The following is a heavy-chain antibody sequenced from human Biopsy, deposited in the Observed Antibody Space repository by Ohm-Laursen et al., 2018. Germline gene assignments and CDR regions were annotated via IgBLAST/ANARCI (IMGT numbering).Heavy chain of an antibody. CDR1: GGFLRGGEYY. CDR2: ISYSGTT. CDR3: ARGVPHYDGSGFPLAGYWYFDL. V-gene: IGHV4-31*01. D-gene: IGHD3-22*01. J-gene: IGHJ2*01. Sequence: TLSLTCPVSGGFLRGGEYYWNWIRQHPGKGLEWIGLISYSGTTFYNPSLESLLTISIDTSKNHFSLNLRSVTAADTAVYYCARGVPHYDGSGFPLAGYWYFDLWGRGTLVTVSS.